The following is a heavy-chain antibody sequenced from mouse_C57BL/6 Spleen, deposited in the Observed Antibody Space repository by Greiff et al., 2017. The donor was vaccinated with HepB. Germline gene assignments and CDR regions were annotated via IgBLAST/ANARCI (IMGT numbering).Heavy chain of an antibody. CDR3: ARFYDGDTGFDY. CDR2: IYPRSGNT. Sequence: QVQLQQSGAELARPGASVKLSCKASGYTFTSYGISWVKQRTGQGLEWIGEIYPRSGNTYYNEKFKGKATLTADKSSSTAYMELRSLTSEDSAVYFCARFYDGDTGFDYWGQGTTLTVSS. D-gene: IGHD2-3*01. V-gene: IGHV1-81*01. CDR1: GYTFTSYG. J-gene: IGHJ2*01.